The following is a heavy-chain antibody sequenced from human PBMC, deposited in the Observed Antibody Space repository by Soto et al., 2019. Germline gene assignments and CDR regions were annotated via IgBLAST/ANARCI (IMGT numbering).Heavy chain of an antibody. D-gene: IGHD1-7*01. J-gene: IGHJ5*02. V-gene: IGHV4-31*03. CDR3: ARARRTGTTLWFDP. Sequence: QVQLQESGPGLVKPSQTLSLACTVSGGSISSGGYYWSWIRQHPGKGLEWIGYIYYSGSTYYNPSLKSRVNISVDTSKNQFSLKLSSVTAADTAVYYCARARRTGTTLWFDPWGQGTLVTVSS. CDR2: IYYSGST. CDR1: GGSISSGGYY.